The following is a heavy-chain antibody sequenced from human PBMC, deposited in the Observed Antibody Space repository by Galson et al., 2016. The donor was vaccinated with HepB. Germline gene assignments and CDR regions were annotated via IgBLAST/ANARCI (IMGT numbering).Heavy chain of an antibody. J-gene: IGHJ3*02. D-gene: IGHD2-8*01. CDR1: GFTVNSND. V-gene: IGHV3-53*01. CDR3: AREGCINGVCHLDAFDI. CDR2: IYTGGRT. Sequence: SLRLSCAASGFTVNSNDMSWVRQAPGKGLEWVSFIYTGGRTNYADSVKGRFTISRDNSKNTLCLQMNSLTTEDTAVYSCAREGCINGVCHLDAFDIWGQGTMVTVSS.